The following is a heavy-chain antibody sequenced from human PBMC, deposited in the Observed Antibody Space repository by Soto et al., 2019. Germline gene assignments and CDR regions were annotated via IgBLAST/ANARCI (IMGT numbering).Heavy chain of an antibody. J-gene: IGHJ4*02. V-gene: IGHV1-69*13. CDR3: ARCYGSGSYTHFDY. CDR2: IIPIFGTA. D-gene: IGHD3-10*01. Sequence: PVEMSSEASGGHISSYAMCWLRQVSGQGLEWMGGIIPIFGTANYAQKFQGRVTITADESTSTAYMELSSLRSEDTTVYYCARCYGSGSYTHFDYWGQGTLVTVSS. CDR1: GGHISSYA.